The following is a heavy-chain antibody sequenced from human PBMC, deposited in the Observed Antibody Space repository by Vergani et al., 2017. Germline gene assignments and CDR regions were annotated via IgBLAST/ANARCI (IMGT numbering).Heavy chain of an antibody. Sequence: QITLKESGPTLVKPTQTLTLTCTFSGFSLSTSGVAVGWIRQSPGKALEWLALIYWNDDKRYSPSLKSRLTITKDTSKNQVVLTMTNMDPVDTATYYCAHSHMWFGLGWIDPWCQGTLVTVSS. CDR2: IYWNDDK. V-gene: IGHV2-5*01. D-gene: IGHD3-10*01. J-gene: IGHJ5*02. CDR3: AHSHMWFGLGWIDP. CDR1: GFSLSTSGVA.